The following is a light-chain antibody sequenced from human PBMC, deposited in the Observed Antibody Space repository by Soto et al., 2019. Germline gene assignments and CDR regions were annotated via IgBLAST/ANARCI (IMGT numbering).Light chain of an antibody. CDR2: GNS. V-gene: IGLV1-40*01. Sequence: QSVLTQPPSVSGAPGQRVTISCTGSSSNIGAGYDVHWYQQLPGTAPKLLIYGNSNRPSGVPDRFSGSKSGTSASLAITGLQAEDEADYYCQSYDSSLSGSNVFGTGTKVTV. CDR1: SSNIGAGYD. J-gene: IGLJ1*01. CDR3: QSYDSSLSGSNV.